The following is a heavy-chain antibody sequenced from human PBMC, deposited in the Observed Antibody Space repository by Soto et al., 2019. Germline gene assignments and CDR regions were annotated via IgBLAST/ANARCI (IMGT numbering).Heavy chain of an antibody. CDR1: GYTVTTNY. CDR2: IYVNGNT. V-gene: IGHV3-66*01. J-gene: IGHJ5*02. Sequence: EVQLVESGGGLVQPGGSLRLSCAASGYTVTTNYMAWARQVPGKGLEWVSVIYVNGNTYYADSVKGRFTISRDSSKNNVYLQMNSLSPEDTATYFCARDYSRSGSYAPWFDPRGQGTLVVVSS. D-gene: IGHD3-10*01. CDR3: ARDYSRSGSYAPWFDP.